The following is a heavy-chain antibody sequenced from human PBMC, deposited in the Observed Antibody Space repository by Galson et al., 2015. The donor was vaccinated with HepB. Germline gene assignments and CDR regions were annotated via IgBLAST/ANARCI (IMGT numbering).Heavy chain of an antibody. CDR3: AKGYGLFDS. V-gene: IGHV3-23*01. CDR1: GFGFDTHA. CDR2: ISGNGDST. Sequence: SLRLSCAASGFGFDTHAMSWVRQAPGKGLEWISGISGNGDSTFYADSVKGRFTVSRDNSNKMLYLQMNSLRAEDAGLYFCAKGYGLFDSWGQGILVTVSS. J-gene: IGHJ5*01. D-gene: IGHD5-18*01.